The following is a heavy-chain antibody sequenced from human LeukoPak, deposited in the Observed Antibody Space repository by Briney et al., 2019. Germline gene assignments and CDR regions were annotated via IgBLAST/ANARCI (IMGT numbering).Heavy chain of an antibody. Sequence: GGSLRLSCAASGFTFSKYDMSWVRQGPGKGPEWVSGINNSGGRTYYADSVKGRFTISRDNSKNTLYLQMNSLRAEDTAVYYCATGVDFDYWGQGTLVTVSS. CDR1: GFTFSKYD. V-gene: IGHV3-23*01. CDR3: ATGVDFDY. D-gene: IGHD4-23*01. J-gene: IGHJ4*02. CDR2: INNSGGRT.